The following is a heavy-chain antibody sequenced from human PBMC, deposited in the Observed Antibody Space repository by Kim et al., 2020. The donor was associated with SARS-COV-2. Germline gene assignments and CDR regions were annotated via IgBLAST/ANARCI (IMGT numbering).Heavy chain of an antibody. V-gene: IGHV4-34*01. D-gene: IGHD4-17*01. CDR3: ARAVTTVDY. Sequence: GSTNYNPSLKSRVTISVDTSKNQFSLKLSSVTAADTAVYYCARAVTTVDYWGQGTLVTVSS. CDR2: GST. J-gene: IGHJ4*02.